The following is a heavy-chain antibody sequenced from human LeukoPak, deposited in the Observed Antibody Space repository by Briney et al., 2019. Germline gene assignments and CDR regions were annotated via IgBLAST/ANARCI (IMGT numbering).Heavy chain of an antibody. V-gene: IGHV4-30-4*01. CDR2: IYYSGST. CDR3: ARTRSKNYGGNSLFFYFDY. J-gene: IGHJ4*02. Sequence: PSQTLSLTCTVSGGSISSGDYYWSWIRQPPGKGLEWIGYIYYSGSTYYNPSLKSRVTISVDTSKNQLSLKLSSVTAADTAVYYCARTRSKNYGGNSLFFYFDYWGQGTLVTVSS. CDR1: GGSISSGDYY. D-gene: IGHD4-23*01.